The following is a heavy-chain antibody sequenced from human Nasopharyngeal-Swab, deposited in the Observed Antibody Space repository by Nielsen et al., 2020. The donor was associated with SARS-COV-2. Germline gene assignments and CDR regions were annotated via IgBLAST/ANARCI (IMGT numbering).Heavy chain of an antibody. Sequence: SCTVSGGSISSGSYYWSWIRQPAGKGLEWIGRIYTSGSTNYNPSLKSRVTISVDTSKNQFSLKLSSVTAADTAVYYCARDGAVAVVWGQGTLVTVSS. D-gene: IGHD6-19*01. CDR1: GGSISSGSYY. J-gene: IGHJ4*02. CDR2: IYTSGST. CDR3: ARDGAVAVV. V-gene: IGHV4-61*02.